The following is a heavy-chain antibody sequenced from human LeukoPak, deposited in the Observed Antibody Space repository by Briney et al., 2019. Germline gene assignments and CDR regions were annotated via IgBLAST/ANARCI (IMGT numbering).Heavy chain of an antibody. Sequence: GGSLRLSCAAAGFTFSSYWMSWVRQAPGKGLEWVGNRKQDGSEKYYVDSVTGRFTISRDNAKNSLYLQMNSLRAGDTAVYYCARDAPIQLWIYNWFDPWGQGTLVTVSS. J-gene: IGHJ5*02. D-gene: IGHD5-18*01. CDR1: GFTFSSYW. V-gene: IGHV3-7*01. CDR3: ARDAPIQLWIYNWFDP. CDR2: RKQDGSEK.